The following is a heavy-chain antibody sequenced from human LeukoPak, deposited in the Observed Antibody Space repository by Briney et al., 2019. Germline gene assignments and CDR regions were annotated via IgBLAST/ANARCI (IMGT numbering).Heavy chain of an antibody. CDR2: IKQDGSEK. D-gene: IGHD3-22*01. CDR3: ARDSYYYDSSGYYGY. CDR1: GFTFSSCW. V-gene: IGHV3-7*01. J-gene: IGHJ4*02. Sequence: GGSLRLSCAASGFTFSSCWMSWVRQAPGKGLEWVANIKQDGSEKYYVDSVKGRVTISRDNAKNSLYLQMNSLRAEDTAVYYCARDSYYYDSSGYYGYWGQGTLVTVSS.